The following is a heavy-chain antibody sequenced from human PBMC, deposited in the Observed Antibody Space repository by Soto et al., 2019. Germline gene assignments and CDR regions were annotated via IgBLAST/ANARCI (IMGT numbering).Heavy chain of an antibody. CDR3: ARGWGYCSSTSCYGYYYYYGMDV. Sequence: ETLSLTCAVYGGSFSGYYWSWIRQPPGKGLEWIGEINHSGSTNYNPSLKSRVTISVDTSKNQFSLRLSSVTAADTAVYYCARGWGYCSSTSCYGYYYYYGMDVWGQGTTVTVSS. V-gene: IGHV4-34*01. CDR2: INHSGST. D-gene: IGHD2-2*01. J-gene: IGHJ6*02. CDR1: GGSFSGYY.